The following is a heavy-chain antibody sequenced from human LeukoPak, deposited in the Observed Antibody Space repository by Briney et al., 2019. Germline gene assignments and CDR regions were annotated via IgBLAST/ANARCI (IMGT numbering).Heavy chain of an antibody. J-gene: IGHJ4*02. CDR3: ARDENPQWLASFDY. CDR1: GGSITISSYY. D-gene: IGHD6-19*01. CDR2: IYYSGST. V-gene: IGHV4-39*07. Sequence: SETLSLTCTVSGGSITISSYYWGWIRQPPGKGLEWIGSIYYSGSTYYNPSLESRVSISVDISKNQFSLKLSSVTAADTAVYYCARDENPQWLASFDYWGQGTLVTVSS.